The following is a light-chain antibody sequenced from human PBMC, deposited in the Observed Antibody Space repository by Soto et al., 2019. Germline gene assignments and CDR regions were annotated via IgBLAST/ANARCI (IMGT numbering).Light chain of an antibody. V-gene: IGKV3-20*01. CDR3: QQYMSSVT. CDR1: QSVDNTF. J-gene: IGKJ1*01. Sequence: EIVLTQSPGSLSLSPGERATLSCRASQSVDNTFFAWYQKKPGQAPRLLMYGVSRRATGIPDRFSGSGSGTDLTLNTTRLEPEDLAVSYCQQYMSSVTFGQGTRVEIK. CDR2: GVS.